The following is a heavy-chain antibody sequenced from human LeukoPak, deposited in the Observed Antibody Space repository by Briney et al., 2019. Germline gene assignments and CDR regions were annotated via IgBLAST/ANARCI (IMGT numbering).Heavy chain of an antibody. Sequence: GGSLRLSCATSGFTFSSNWMSWVRHAPGRGLEWVANIKPDGSAEYYTASVKGRFTVSRDNAKNSLYLQMNSLRVEDTAVYYCARANNSSWHNWGQGTLVTVSS. CDR2: IKPDGSAE. V-gene: IGHV3-7*01. J-gene: IGHJ4*02. CDR1: GFTFSSNW. CDR3: ARANNSSWHN. D-gene: IGHD6-13*01.